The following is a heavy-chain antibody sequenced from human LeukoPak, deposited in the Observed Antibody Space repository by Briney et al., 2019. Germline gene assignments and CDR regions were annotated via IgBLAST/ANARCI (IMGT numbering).Heavy chain of an antibody. Sequence: GAPVKVSCKASGGTFSSYAISWVRQAPGQGLEWMGGIIPIFGTANYAQKFQGRVTITADESTSTAYMELSSLRSEDTAVYYCARSVCSGGSCYSPWFDPWGQGTLATVSS. CDR3: ARSVCSGGSCYSPWFDP. D-gene: IGHD2-15*01. CDR1: GGTFSSYA. CDR2: IIPIFGTA. J-gene: IGHJ5*02. V-gene: IGHV1-69*13.